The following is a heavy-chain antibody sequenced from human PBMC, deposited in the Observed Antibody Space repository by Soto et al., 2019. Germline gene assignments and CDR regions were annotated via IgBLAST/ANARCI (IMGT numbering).Heavy chain of an antibody. V-gene: IGHV3-64*01. CDR3: ARNFTRILQFPGLGV. D-gene: IGHD3-22*01. J-gene: IGHJ6*02. CDR2: ISSNGGST. CDR1: GFTFSSYA. Sequence: GGSLRLSCAASGFTFSSYAMHWVRQAPGKGLEYVSAISSNGGSTYYANSVKGRFTISRDNSKNTLYLQMGSLRAEDMAVYYCARNFTRILQFPGLGVWGQGTTVTVSS.